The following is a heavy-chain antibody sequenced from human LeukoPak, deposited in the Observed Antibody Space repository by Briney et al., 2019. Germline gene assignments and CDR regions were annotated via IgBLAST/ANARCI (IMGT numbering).Heavy chain of an antibody. D-gene: IGHD6-6*01. CDR3: AKDSFGGSSPADY. V-gene: IGHV3-23*01. CDR1: GFTVNSNY. Sequence: PGGSLRLSCAASGFTVNSNYMSWVRQAPGKGLEWVSAISGSGGSTYYADSVKGRFTISRDNSKNTLYLQMNSLRAEDTAVYYCAKDSFGGSSPADYWGQGTLVTVSS. J-gene: IGHJ4*02. CDR2: ISGSGGST.